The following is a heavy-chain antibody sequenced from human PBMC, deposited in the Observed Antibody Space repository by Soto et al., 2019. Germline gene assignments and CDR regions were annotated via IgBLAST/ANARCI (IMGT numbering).Heavy chain of an antibody. D-gene: IGHD2-2*01. J-gene: IGHJ6*03. CDR3: ARNFKDIVVVPAAIDYYYYMDV. V-gene: IGHV3-48*01. CDR2: ISSSSSTI. Sequence: EVQLVESGGGLVQPGGSLRLSLAASGFTFSSYSINWAGQPPGKGLEWVSNISSSSSTIYYADSMKGRFTISRDNAKNSLYLQMNSLRAEDTAVYYCARNFKDIVVVPAAIDYYYYMDVWGKGTTVTVSS. CDR1: GFTFSSYS.